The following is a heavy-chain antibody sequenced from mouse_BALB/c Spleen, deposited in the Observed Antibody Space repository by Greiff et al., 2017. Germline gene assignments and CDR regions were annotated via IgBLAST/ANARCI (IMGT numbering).Heavy chain of an antibody. CDR1: GFNIKDTY. D-gene: IGHD2-3*01. Sequence: VQLKESGAELVKPGASVKLSCTASGFNIKDTYMHWVKQRPEQGLEWIGRIDPANGNTKYDPKFQGKATITADTSSNTAYLQLSSLTSEDTAVYYCASYDGYLLWFAYWGQGTLVTVSA. CDR3: ASYDGYLLWFAY. CDR2: IDPANGNT. V-gene: IGHV14-3*02. J-gene: IGHJ3*01.